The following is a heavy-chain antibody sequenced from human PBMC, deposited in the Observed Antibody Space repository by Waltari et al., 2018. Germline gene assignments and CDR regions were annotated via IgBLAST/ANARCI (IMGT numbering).Heavy chain of an antibody. J-gene: IGHJ6*02. CDR1: GFPFNNYA. Sequence: QVQLVESGGGVVQPGRSLRLSCVASGFPFNNYAMHWVRQAPGKGLEWGALESYYGNNKHYADSVKGRFTSSRDNSKSTLYLQVNSLRADDTAVYYCARTPLPSRDHGMDVWGQGTTVTVSS. CDR2: ESYYGNNK. V-gene: IGHV3-30*14. CDR3: ARTPLPSRDHGMDV.